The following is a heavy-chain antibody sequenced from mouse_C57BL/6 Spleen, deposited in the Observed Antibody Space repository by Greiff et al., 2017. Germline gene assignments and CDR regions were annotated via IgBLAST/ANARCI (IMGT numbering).Heavy chain of an antibody. CDR3: ASLWDY. CDR1: GYTFTDYY. J-gene: IGHJ2*01. Sequence: VKLQESGAELVRPGASVKLSCKASGYTFTDYYINWVKQRPGQGLEWIARIYPGSGNTYYNEKFKGKATLTAEKSSSTAYMQLSSLTSEDSAVYFCASLWDYWGQGTTLTVSS. V-gene: IGHV1-76*01. CDR2: IYPGSGNT.